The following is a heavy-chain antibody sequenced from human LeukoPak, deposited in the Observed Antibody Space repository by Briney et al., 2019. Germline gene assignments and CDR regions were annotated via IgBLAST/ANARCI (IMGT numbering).Heavy chain of an antibody. CDR1: GGSFSDYY. CDR2: INHSGST. V-gene: IGHV4-34*01. D-gene: IGHD6-19*01. J-gene: IGHJ4*02. Sequence: PSETLSLTCTVYGGSFSDYYWNWIRQPPGKGLEWIGEINHSGSTNYNPSLKSRVTISVDTSKNQFSLKLSSVTAADTAVYYCARGARGWYLRYWGQGTLVTVSS. CDR3: ARGARGWYLRY.